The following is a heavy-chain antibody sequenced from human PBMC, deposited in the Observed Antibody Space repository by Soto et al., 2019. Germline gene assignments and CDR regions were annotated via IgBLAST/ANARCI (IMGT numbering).Heavy chain of an antibody. V-gene: IGHV1-18*01. CDR2: VGPYNSNT. CDR1: GDAFRHYG. Sequence: ASVKVSCKASGDAFRHYGISWVRQAPGQGLKWMGRVGPYNSNTHYAEQFQGRVTMTTDTSTSTAYMELRSLRSDDTAVYFCARDLDGSGSYYTDYWGQGTLVTV. J-gene: IGHJ4*02. D-gene: IGHD3-10*01. CDR3: ARDLDGSGSYYTDY.